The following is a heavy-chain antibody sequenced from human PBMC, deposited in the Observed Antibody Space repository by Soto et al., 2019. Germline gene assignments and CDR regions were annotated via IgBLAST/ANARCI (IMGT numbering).Heavy chain of an antibody. V-gene: IGHV1-69*01. CDR3: ARLPGYCSGGSCYSPGY. D-gene: IGHD2-15*01. J-gene: IGHJ4*02. CDR1: GGTFSSYA. Sequence: QVQLVQSGAEVKKPGSSVKVSCKASGGTFSSYAISWVRQAPGQGLEWMGGIIPIFGTANYAQKFQGRVTITADESTRTAYMELSSLRSEDTAVYYCARLPGYCSGGSCYSPGYWGQGTLVTVSS. CDR2: IIPIFGTA.